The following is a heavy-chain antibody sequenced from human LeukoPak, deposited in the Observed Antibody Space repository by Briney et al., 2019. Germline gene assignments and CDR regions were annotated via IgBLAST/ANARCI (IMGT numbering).Heavy chain of an antibody. Sequence: NPGGSLTLSCAASGFTFSSYSMNWVRQAPGRGLEWVSSIVSSGSYMYYADSVKGRFTISRDNAKNSLYLQMNSLRAEDTAVYYCARHYYDSSGYYSCDYWGQGTLVIVSS. CDR2: IVSSGSYM. CDR1: GFTFSSYS. D-gene: IGHD3-22*01. CDR3: ARHYYDSSGYYSCDY. V-gene: IGHV3-21*06. J-gene: IGHJ4*02.